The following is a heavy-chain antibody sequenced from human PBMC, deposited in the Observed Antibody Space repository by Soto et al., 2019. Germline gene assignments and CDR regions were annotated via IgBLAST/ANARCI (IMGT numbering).Heavy chain of an antibody. V-gene: IGHV3-48*03. CDR3: ARESHTVANTDFDY. D-gene: IGHD4-17*01. J-gene: IGHJ4*02. CDR2: ISSSDGTR. CDR1: GFTFRAYE. Sequence: EVQLVESGGGLVQPGGSLRLSCAASGFTFRAYEMNWVRQAPGKGLEWLSYISSSDGTRYYADSVKGRFTISRDNVQRSLYLQMNSLRAEDTAVYYCARESHTVANTDFDYWGQGTLVTVSS.